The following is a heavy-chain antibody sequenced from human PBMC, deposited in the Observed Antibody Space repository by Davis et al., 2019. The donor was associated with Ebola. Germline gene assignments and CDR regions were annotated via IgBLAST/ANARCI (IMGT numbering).Heavy chain of an antibody. CDR3: AKDIQGGSSYLDY. Sequence: GESLKISCTASGFTFSTYAMSWVRQAPGKGLEWVSGISGSGGDTHYADPVKGRFTISRDISKNTVYLQMNSLRVEDTAIYYCAKDIQGGSSYLDYWGQGTQVTVSS. CDR1: GFTFSTYA. J-gene: IGHJ4*02. D-gene: IGHD3-16*01. V-gene: IGHV3-23*01. CDR2: ISGSGGDT.